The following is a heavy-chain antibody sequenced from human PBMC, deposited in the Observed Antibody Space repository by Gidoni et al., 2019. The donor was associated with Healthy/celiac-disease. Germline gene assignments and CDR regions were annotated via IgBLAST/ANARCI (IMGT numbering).Heavy chain of an antibody. D-gene: IGHD5-18*01. V-gene: IGHV4-59*01. Sequence: QVQLQESGPGLVKPSETLSLTCTVSGGSIRSYYWGWIRQPPGKGLEWIGYIYYSGSTNYNPSLKSRVTISVDTSKNQFSLKLSSVTAADTAVYYCARDGGSYSYGFGYWGQGTLVTVSS. CDR3: ARDGGSYSYGFGY. J-gene: IGHJ4*02. CDR1: GGSIRSYY. CDR2: IYYSGST.